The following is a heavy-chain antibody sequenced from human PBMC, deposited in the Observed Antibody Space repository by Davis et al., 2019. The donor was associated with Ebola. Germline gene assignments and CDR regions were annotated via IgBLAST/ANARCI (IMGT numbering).Heavy chain of an antibody. Sequence: SETLSLTCTVSGGSISSYYWSWIRQPPGKGLEWIGYIYYSGSTNYNPSLKSRVTISVDTSKNQFSLKLSSVTAADTAVYYCARLKVDTAMVVGGWIFDYWGQGTLVTVSS. CDR1: GGSISSYY. J-gene: IGHJ4*02. CDR2: IYYSGST. V-gene: IGHV4-59*08. CDR3: ARLKVDTAMVVGGWIFDY. D-gene: IGHD5-18*01.